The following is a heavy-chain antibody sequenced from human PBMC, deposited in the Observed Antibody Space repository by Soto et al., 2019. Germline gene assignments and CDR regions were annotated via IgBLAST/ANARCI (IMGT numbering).Heavy chain of an antibody. CDR1: GDSVSSNSAA. V-gene: IGHV6-1*01. J-gene: IGHJ6*02. CDR2: TYYRSKWYN. Sequence: SQTLSLTCAISGDSVSSNSAAWNWIRQSPSRGLEWLGRTYYRSKWYNDYAVSVKSRITINPDTSKNQFSLQLNSVTPEDTAVYYCARGGQWLETGYYYYCGMDVWGQGTTVTVSS. CDR3: ARGGQWLETGYYYYCGMDV. D-gene: IGHD6-19*01.